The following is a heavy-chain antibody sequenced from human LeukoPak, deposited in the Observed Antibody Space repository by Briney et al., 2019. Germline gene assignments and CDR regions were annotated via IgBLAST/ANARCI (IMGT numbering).Heavy chain of an antibody. V-gene: IGHV1-2*02. CDR1: GYTFTGYF. D-gene: IGHD7-27*01. CDR2: INPNSGGT. J-gene: IGHJ2*01. Sequence: ASVKVSCKASGYTFTGYFMHWVRQAPGQGLEWMGWINPNSGGTNYAQKFQGRVTMTRDTSISTAYMELSRLRSDDTAVYYCARGGSGDRYWYFDLWGRGTLVTVSS. CDR3: ARGGSGDRYWYFDL.